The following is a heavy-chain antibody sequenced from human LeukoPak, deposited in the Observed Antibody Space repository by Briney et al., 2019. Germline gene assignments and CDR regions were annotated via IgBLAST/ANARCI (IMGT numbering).Heavy chain of an antibody. D-gene: IGHD6-6*01. CDR1: GYSFTSYW. CDR3: ARPKYSSSLAFDY. V-gene: IGHV5-51*01. CDR2: IYPGDSDT. Sequence: GGSLKISCKGSGYSFTSYWIGWVRQMPGKGLDLMGIIYPGDSDTKYSPSFQGQVTISADKSINTAYLQWSSLKASDTAIYYCARPKYSSSLAFDYWGRGTPVTVSS. J-gene: IGHJ4*02.